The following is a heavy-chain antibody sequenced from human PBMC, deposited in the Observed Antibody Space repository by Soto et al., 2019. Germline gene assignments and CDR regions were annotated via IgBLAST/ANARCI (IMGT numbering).Heavy chain of an antibody. CDR1: GFTFSSYG. J-gene: IGHJ3*02. CDR3: AKDRALLRFLEWLLEDAFDI. V-gene: IGHV3-30*18. CDR2: ISYDGSNK. Sequence: QVQLVESGGGVVQPGRSLRLSCAASGFTFSSYGMHWVRQAPGKGLEWVAVISYDGSNKYYADSVKGRFTISRDNSKNTLYLQMTSLRAEDTAVYYCAKDRALLRFLEWLLEDAFDIWGQGTMVTVSS. D-gene: IGHD3-3*01.